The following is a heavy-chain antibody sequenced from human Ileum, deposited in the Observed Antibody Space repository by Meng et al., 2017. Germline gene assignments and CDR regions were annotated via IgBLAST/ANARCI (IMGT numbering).Heavy chain of an antibody. CDR2: MNTNSGNT. J-gene: IGHJ4*02. Sequence: QVQLVQSGPEVKKLGASVTVSCKASGFTFSSYDINWVRQAPRQGLEWMGWMNTNSGNTGFAQKFQDRITMTRDTSINTAYMELSSLTSEDTAVYYCARRTQSTGTALGYWGQGTLVTVSS. CDR1: GFTFSSYD. CDR3: ARRTQSTGTALGY. V-gene: IGHV1-8*01. D-gene: IGHD1-1*01.